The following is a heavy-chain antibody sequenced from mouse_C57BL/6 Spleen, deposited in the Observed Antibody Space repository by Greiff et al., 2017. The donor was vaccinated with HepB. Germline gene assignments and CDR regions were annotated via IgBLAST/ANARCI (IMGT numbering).Heavy chain of an antibody. Sequence: VQLQQSGPVLVKPGASVKMSCKASGYTFTDYYMNWVKQSHGKSLEWIGVINPYNGGTSYNQKFKGKATLTVDKSSSTAYMELNSPTSEDSAVYYCARLVTTKSYFDYWGQGTTLTVSS. D-gene: IGHD2-2*01. CDR1: GYTFTDYY. J-gene: IGHJ2*01. CDR2: INPYNGGT. CDR3: ARLVTTKSYFDY. V-gene: IGHV1-19*01.